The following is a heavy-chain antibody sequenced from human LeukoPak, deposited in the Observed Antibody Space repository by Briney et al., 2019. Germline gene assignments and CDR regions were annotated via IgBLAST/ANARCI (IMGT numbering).Heavy chain of an antibody. CDR3: ARGKALRFLDWLPPSGTFDI. CDR2: INHNGST. D-gene: IGHD3-3*01. Sequence: SETLSFTCAVYGGSFSGYYWNYIRQPPGKGLEWIGEINHNGSTNYNPSLQSRVTILVDTSKNQVSLKLSSVTVADTAVYYCARGKALRFLDWLPPSGTFDIWGLGTMVSVSS. CDR1: GGSFSGYY. J-gene: IGHJ3*02. V-gene: IGHV4-34*01.